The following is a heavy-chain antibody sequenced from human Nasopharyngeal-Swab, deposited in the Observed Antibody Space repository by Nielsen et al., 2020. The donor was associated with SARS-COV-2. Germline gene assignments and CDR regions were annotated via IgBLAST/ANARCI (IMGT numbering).Heavy chain of an antibody. CDR2: IKQDGSEK. V-gene: IGHV3-7*01. J-gene: IGHJ4*02. CDR3: ARSDYSGYDLYFDY. D-gene: IGHD5-12*01. CDR1: GFTFSGYW. Sequence: GESLKISCAASGFTFSGYWMSWVRQAPGKGLEWVANIKQDGSEKYYVDSVKGRFTISRDNAKNSLYLQMNSLRAEDTAVYYCARSDYSGYDLYFDYWGQGTLVTVSS.